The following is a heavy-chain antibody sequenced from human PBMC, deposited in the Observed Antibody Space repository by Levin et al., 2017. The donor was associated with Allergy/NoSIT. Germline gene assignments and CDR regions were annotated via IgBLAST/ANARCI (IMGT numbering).Heavy chain of an antibody. CDR3: AKGGYYSDNSGYYQLAQTFDC. V-gene: IGHV3-23*01. J-gene: IGHJ4*02. Sequence: PGGSLRLSCAASGFAFSSYAMNWVRQAPGKGLEWVSGISGSGGGTYYADSVQGRFTISRDNSKNTLYLQMTSLRAEDPAVYFCAKGGYYSDNSGYYQLAQTFDCWGQGTLLTVSS. CDR2: ISGSGGGT. D-gene: IGHD3-22*01. CDR1: GFAFSSYA.